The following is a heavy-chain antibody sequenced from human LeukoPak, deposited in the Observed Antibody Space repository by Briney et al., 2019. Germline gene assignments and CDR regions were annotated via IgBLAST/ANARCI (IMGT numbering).Heavy chain of an antibody. Sequence: ASVKVSCKASGYTFTSYAMHWVRQAPGQRLEWMGWINAGNGNTKYSQKFQGRVTITRDTSASTAYMALSSLRSEDTAVYYCARVESYYYGMVVWGKGTTVTVSS. CDR3: ARVESYYYGMVV. CDR2: INAGNGNT. CDR1: GYTFTSYA. D-gene: IGHD5-24*01. V-gene: IGHV1-3*01. J-gene: IGHJ6*04.